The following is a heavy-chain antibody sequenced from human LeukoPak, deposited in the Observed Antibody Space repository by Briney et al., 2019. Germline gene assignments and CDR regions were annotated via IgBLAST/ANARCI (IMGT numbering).Heavy chain of an antibody. J-gene: IGHJ4*02. CDR2: IGGSGDLI. CDR3: VRRGGSDGWGDFDY. D-gene: IGHD5-24*01. Sequence: PGGSLRLSCAASGFTFSSYGMHWVRQAPGKGLEWVSSIGGSGDLIFYADSAKGRFTISRDNSRNTLYLQMNSLRVEDTAVYFCVRRGGSDGWGDFDYWGQGTLVTVSS. V-gene: IGHV3-23*01. CDR1: GFTFSSYG.